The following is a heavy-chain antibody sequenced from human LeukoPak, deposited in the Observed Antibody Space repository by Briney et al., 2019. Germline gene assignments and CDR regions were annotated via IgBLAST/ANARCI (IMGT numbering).Heavy chain of an antibody. Sequence: ASVKVSCKASGGTFISYAISWVRQAPGQGLEWMGGIIPIFGTANYAQKFQGRVTITADESTSTAYMELSSLRSEDTAVYYCVVVPAANHFDYWGQGTLVTVSS. D-gene: IGHD2-2*01. CDR2: IIPIFGTA. V-gene: IGHV1-69*13. J-gene: IGHJ4*02. CDR3: VVVPAANHFDY. CDR1: GGTFISYA.